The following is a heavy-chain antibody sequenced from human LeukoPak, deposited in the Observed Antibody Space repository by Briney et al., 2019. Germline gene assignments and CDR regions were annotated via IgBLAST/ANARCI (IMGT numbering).Heavy chain of an antibody. J-gene: IGHJ4*02. Sequence: GGSLRLSCEASGFTFSSYNINWVRQAPGKGLEWVSSISSSTTYISYADSVRGRFTVSRDNAKNSLYLQMNNLRVEDTAIYYCAREGPDYWGQGTLVTVSS. CDR1: GFTFSSYN. V-gene: IGHV3-21*04. CDR2: ISSSTTYI. CDR3: AREGPDY.